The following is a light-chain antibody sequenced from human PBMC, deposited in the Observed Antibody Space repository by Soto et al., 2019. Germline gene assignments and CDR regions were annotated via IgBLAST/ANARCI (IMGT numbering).Light chain of an antibody. CDR3: QHYNSWPLT. J-gene: IGKJ4*01. CDR2: GAS. V-gene: IGKV3D-15*01. CDR1: QSIRSN. Sequence: EIVMTQSPATLSVSPGERVTLSCRASQSIRSNLAWYQQQPGQTPRLLIYGASTRATDIPARFSGSGSGTEFTLTVSSLQSEDFAVYYCQHYNSWPLTFSGGTKVEIK.